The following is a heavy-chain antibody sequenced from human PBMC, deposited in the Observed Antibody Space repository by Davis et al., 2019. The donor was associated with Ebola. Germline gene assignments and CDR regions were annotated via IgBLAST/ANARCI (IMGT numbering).Heavy chain of an antibody. Sequence: GESLKISCTASGFTFGDYAMSWVRHAPGKGLEWVGFIRSKAYGGTTEYAASVKGRFTISRDDSKSIAYLQMNNLKTDDTAFYYCTREFGGSYDYWGQGTLVTVSS. J-gene: IGHJ4*02. V-gene: IGHV3-49*04. CDR2: IRSKAYGGTT. CDR1: GFTFGDYA. D-gene: IGHD1-26*01. CDR3: TREFGGSYDY.